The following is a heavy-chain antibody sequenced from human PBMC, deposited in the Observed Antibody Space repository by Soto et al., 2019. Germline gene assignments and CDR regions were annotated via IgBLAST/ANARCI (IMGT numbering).Heavy chain of an antibody. J-gene: IGHJ4*02. D-gene: IGHD3-22*01. V-gene: IGHV4-30-4*01. CDR1: GGSISGGDYY. CDR3: ARGYYHDSSGYYGILDY. Sequence: PSETLSLTCTVSGGSISGGDYYWSWIRQPPGKGLEWIGYIYYSGSTYYNPSLKSRVTISVDTSKNQFSMTLSSVTAADTAVYYCARGYYHDSSGYYGILDYWGQGTLV. CDR2: IYYSGST.